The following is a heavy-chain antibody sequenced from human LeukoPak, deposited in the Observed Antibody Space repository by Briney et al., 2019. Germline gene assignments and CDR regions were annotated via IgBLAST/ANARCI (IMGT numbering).Heavy chain of an antibody. CDR1: GFSLTTYGMC. V-gene: IGHV2-70*20. J-gene: IGHJ4*02. CDR2: VDWDDDK. Sequence: SGPTLVNPTQTLTLTCTFSGFSLTTYGMCVGWVRQSPGKALEWLALVDWDDDKYYSTSLKNRVTISRDTSKNQVVLTMTNMDPVDSGTYYCARMSSFVPEAIVEYCFDSWGQGTLVTVSS. CDR3: ARMSSFVPEAIVEYCFDS. D-gene: IGHD3-16*01.